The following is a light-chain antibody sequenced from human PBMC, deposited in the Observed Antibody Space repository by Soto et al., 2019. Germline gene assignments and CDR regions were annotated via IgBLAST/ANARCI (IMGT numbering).Light chain of an antibody. J-gene: IGKJ1*01. CDR3: HQSYSDPWM. V-gene: IGKV1-39*01. CDR2: AAS. Sequence: DIQMTQSPSSLSASVGDRVTITCRASQSISNYLNWYQQKPGKAPNLLISAASNLHRGVPSRFSGSGSGTDFTLTIASLPPEDFATYSCHQSYSDPWMFGQGTKVEIK. CDR1: QSISNY.